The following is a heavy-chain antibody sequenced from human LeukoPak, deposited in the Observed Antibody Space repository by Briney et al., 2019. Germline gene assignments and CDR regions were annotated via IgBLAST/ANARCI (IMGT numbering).Heavy chain of an antibody. V-gene: IGHV3-30*02. CDR2: IRYDGSNK. CDR3: ATEGSFDY. J-gene: IGHJ4*02. Sequence: PGGSLKLSCAASGFTFSSYGMHWVRQAPGKGLEGVAFIRYDGSNKYYADSVKGRFTISRDNSKNTLYLQMNSLRAEDAAVYYCATEGSFDYWGQGTLVTVSS. CDR1: GFTFSSYG.